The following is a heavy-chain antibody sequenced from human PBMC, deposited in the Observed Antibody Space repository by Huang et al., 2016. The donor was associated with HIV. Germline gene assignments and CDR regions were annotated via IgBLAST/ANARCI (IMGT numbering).Heavy chain of an antibody. CDR3: ARDWSFGSSTSPAD. Sequence: QVQLVQSGAEVKNPGASVRVSCKASGYTFTDSTIHWVRQAPGQGLEWMGWINPKGGGTIYAQRFQGRITMTRDTTISTVHMDLRRIQSDDTAVYFCARDWSFGSSTSPADWGQGTLVTVSS. J-gene: IGHJ4*02. V-gene: IGHV1-2*02. D-gene: IGHD6-6*01. CDR2: INPKGGGT. CDR1: GYTFTDST.